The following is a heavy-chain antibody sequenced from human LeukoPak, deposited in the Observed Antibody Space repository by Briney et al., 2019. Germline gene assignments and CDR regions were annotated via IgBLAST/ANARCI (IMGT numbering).Heavy chain of an antibody. V-gene: IGHV3-23*01. CDR2: ISGSGGST. D-gene: IGHD3-3*01. CDR3: AKGDDFWSGYYGTYYFDY. Sequence: PGGSLRLSCAASGFTFSSYAMSWVRQAPGKGLEWVSAISGSGGSTYYADSVKGRFTISRDNSKNTLYLQMNSLRAEDTAVYYCAKGDDFWSGYYGTYYFDYWGQGTLVTVSS. J-gene: IGHJ4*02. CDR1: GFTFSSYA.